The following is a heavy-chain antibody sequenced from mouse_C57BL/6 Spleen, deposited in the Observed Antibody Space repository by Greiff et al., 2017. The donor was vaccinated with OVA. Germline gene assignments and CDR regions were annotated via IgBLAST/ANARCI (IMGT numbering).Heavy chain of an antibody. V-gene: IGHV8-12*01. Sequence: QVTLKVCGPGILQSSQTLSLTCSFSGFSLSTSGMGVSWIRQPSGKGLEWLAHIYWDDDKRYNPSLKSRLTISKDTSRNQVFLKITSVDTADTATYYCARRGGDDYDSDYYAMDYWGQGTSVTVSS. CDR1: GFSLSTSGMG. J-gene: IGHJ4*01. CDR2: IYWDDDK. CDR3: ARRGGDDYDSDYYAMDY. D-gene: IGHD2-4*01.